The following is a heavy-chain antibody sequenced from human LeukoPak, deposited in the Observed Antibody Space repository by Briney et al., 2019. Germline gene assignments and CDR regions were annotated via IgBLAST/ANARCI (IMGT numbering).Heavy chain of an antibody. J-gene: IGHJ4*02. CDR1: GIIISNYG. CDR2: INSDGSGT. V-gene: IGHV3-74*01. D-gene: IGHD3-10*01. Sequence: PGGSLRLSCAVSGIIISNYGFHWVRQAPGKGLVWVSRINSDGSGTSYADSVKGRFTMSRDNARNTLYLQMNSLRAEDTAVYYCARGGVRGVIAEYWGQGTLVTVSS. CDR3: ARGGVRGVIAEY.